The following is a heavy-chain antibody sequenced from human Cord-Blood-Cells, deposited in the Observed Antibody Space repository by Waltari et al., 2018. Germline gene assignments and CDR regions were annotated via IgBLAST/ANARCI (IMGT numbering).Heavy chain of an antibody. Sequence: QVQLVESGGGVVQPGRSLRLSCAAPGFTFSSYGMPWVRQAPGKGLEWVAVISYDGSNKYYADSVKGRFTISRDNSKNTLYLQMNSLRAEDTAVYYCAKDVDDYGMDVWGQGTTVTVSS. CDR2: ISYDGSNK. V-gene: IGHV3-30*18. J-gene: IGHJ6*02. CDR1: GFTFSSYG. CDR3: AKDVDDYGMDV.